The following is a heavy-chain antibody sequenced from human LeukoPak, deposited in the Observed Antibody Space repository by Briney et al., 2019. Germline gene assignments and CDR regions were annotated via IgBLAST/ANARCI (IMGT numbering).Heavy chain of an antibody. CDR3: AREGVYDAFDI. D-gene: IGHD6-13*01. CDR1: GGSFSGYY. J-gene: IGHJ3*02. V-gene: IGHV4-34*01. Sequence: PSETLSLTCAVYGGSFSGYYWSWIRQPPGKGLEWIGEINHSGSTNYNPSLKSRVTISVDTSKNQFSLKLSSVTAADTAVYYCAREGVYDAFDIWGQGTMVTVSS. CDR2: INHSGST.